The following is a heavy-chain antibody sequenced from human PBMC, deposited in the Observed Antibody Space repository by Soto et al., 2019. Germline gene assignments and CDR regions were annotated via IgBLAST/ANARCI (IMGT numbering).Heavy chain of an antibody. V-gene: IGHV1-2*04. D-gene: IGHD6-19*01. Sequence: GASVKVSCKASGYNFIAYYMHWVRQAPGQGLEWMGRINPNSGDTNYAQKFQGWVTMTRDTSITTAYMELNRLKSDDTAVYYCARGPSGRDSSYGLHVWGQGTTVTVSS. CDR2: INPNSGDT. J-gene: IGHJ6*02. CDR1: GYNFIAYY. CDR3: ARGPSGRDSSYGLHV.